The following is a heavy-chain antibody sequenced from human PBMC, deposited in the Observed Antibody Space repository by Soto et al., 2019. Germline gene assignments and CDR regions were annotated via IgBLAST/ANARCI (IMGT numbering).Heavy chain of an antibody. Sequence: EVQLVESGGGLVQPGGSLRLSCAASGFTLSDYWMHWVRQAPGKGLVWVSRINKDGSVTDYADSVKGRFTISRDNAKNTLYLQMNSLSAVDTALYYCARDISNGYKSYWGQGTLVTVSS. CDR3: ARDISNGYKSY. CDR1: GFTLSDYW. CDR2: INKDGSVT. V-gene: IGHV3-74*01. J-gene: IGHJ4*02. D-gene: IGHD5-12*01.